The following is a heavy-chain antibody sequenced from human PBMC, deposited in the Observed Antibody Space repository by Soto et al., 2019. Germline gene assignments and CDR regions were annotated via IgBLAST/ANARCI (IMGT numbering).Heavy chain of an antibody. J-gene: IGHJ4*02. CDR2: IFPGDSDT. CDR1: GYTFTSYW. D-gene: IGHD2-8*02. CDR3: ASSVLVTSTMNYFDL. V-gene: IGHV5-51*01. Sequence: GESLKISCEASGYTFTSYWIGWVRQMPGKGLEWMGIIFPGDSDTRYSPSFQGQVTISADKSIKTTYLQWSSLKASDTAIYFCASSVLVTSTMNYFDLWGQGTLVTVSS.